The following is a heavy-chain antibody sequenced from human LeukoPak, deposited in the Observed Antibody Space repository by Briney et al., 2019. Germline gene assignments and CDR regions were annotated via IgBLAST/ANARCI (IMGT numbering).Heavy chain of an antibody. V-gene: IGHV1-2*02. J-gene: IGHJ6*02. D-gene: IGHD6-13*01. CDR1: GYSFTAYF. CDR2: INPNTGVT. Sequence: ASVKVSCKASGYSFTAYFMHWVRQAPGQGLEWMGWINPNTGVTDYAHKFQDRVTMTRDTSISTAYMDQSRLTSDDTAVFFCARARSSSWPFYSGLDVWGQGTTVTVSS. CDR3: ARARSSSWPFYSGLDV.